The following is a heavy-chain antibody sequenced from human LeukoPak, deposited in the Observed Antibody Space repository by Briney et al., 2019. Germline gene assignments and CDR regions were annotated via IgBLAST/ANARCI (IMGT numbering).Heavy chain of an antibody. CDR2: IVVGSGNT. CDR3: AAAIFDWDPYYYYYGMDV. V-gene: IGHV1-58*01. Sequence: GTSVKVSCKASGFTFTGSAVQWVRQARGQRLEWIGWIVVGSGNTNYAQKFQERVTITRDMSTSTAYMELSSLRSEDTAVYYCAAAIFDWDPYYYYYGMDVWGQGTTVTVSS. CDR1: GFTFTGSA. D-gene: IGHD3-9*01. J-gene: IGHJ6*02.